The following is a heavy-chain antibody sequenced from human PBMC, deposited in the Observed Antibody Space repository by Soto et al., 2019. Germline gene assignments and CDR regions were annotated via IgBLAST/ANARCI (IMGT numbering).Heavy chain of an antibody. V-gene: IGHV3-53*01. CDR3: ATESYRTTFYYYGMDV. J-gene: IGHJ6*02. CDR2: IYSGGST. CDR1: GFSVSSNY. Sequence: EVQLVESGGGLIQPGGSLRLSCAASGFSVSSNYMSWVRQAPGKGLEWVSIIYSGGSTYYTDSVKGRFTISRDNSKNTVYLQMKSLRAEDTAVYYCATESYRTTFYYYGMDVWGQGTTVTVSS. D-gene: IGHD1-26*01.